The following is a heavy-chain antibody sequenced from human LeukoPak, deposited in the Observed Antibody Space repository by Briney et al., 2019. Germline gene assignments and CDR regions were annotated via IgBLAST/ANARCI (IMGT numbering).Heavy chain of an antibody. V-gene: IGHV4-30-2*01. CDR3: ARAGGRRDGYNNPRWFDP. Sequence: PSQTLSLTCTVSGGSISSGGYYWSWIRQPPGKGLEWIGYIYHSGSTYYNPSLKSRVTISVDRSKNQFSLKLSSVTAADTAVYYCARAGGRRDGYNNPRWFDPWGQGTLVTVSS. CDR2: IYHSGST. J-gene: IGHJ5*02. CDR1: GGSISSGGYY. D-gene: IGHD5-24*01.